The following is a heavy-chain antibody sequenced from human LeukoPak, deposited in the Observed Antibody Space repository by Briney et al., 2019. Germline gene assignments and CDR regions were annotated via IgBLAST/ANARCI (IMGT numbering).Heavy chain of an antibody. D-gene: IGHD4-17*01. J-gene: IGHJ4*02. CDR1: GFTFSSYS. CDR3: AREKGYGDYVDY. Sequence: GGSLRLSCAASGFTFSSYSMNWVRQAPGKGLEWVSYISSSGSTIYYADSVKGRFTISRDNAKNSLYLQMNSLRAEDTAVYYCAREKGYGDYVDYWGQGTLVTVSS. V-gene: IGHV3-48*04. CDR2: ISSSGSTI.